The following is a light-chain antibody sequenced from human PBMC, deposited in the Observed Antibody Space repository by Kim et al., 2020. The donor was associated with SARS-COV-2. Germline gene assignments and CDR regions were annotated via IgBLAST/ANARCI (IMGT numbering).Light chain of an antibody. J-gene: IGKJ4*01. CDR3: QQYNNWPLT. CDR2: GAS. Sequence: EIVMTQSPATLSVSPGERATLSGRASQSVSSNLAWYQQKPGQAPRLLIYGASTRATGIPARFSGSGSGTEFTLTISSLQSEDFAVYYCQQYNNWPLTFGGGTKLEI. V-gene: IGKV3-15*01. CDR1: QSVSSN.